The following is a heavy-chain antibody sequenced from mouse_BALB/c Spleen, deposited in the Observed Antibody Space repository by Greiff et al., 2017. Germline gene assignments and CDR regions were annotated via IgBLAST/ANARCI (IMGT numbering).Heavy chain of an antibody. Sequence: VQLQQPGAELVKPGASVKLSCKASGYTFTSYWMHWVKQRPGQGLEWIGEINPSNGRTNYNEKFKSKATLTVDKSSSTAYMQLSSLTSEDSAVYYCARGSITTVVYWYFDVWGAGTTVTVSS. CDR2: INPSNGRT. D-gene: IGHD1-1*01. J-gene: IGHJ1*01. V-gene: IGHV1S81*02. CDR1: GYTFTSYW. CDR3: ARGSITTVVYWYFDV.